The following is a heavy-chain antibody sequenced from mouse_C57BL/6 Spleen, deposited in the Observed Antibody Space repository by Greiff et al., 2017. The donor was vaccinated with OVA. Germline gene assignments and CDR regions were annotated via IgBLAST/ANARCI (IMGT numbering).Heavy chain of an antibody. CDR3: ARGGDDGSWFAY. V-gene: IGHV1-18*01. Sequence: EVQLQQSGPELVKPGASVKIPCKASGYTFTDYNMDWVKQSHGKSLEWIGDINPNNGGTIYTQKFKGKATLTVDKSSSAAYMELRSLTSEDTAVYYCARGGDDGSWFAYWGQGTLVTVSA. D-gene: IGHD2-3*01. J-gene: IGHJ3*01. CDR2: INPNNGGT. CDR1: GYTFTDYN.